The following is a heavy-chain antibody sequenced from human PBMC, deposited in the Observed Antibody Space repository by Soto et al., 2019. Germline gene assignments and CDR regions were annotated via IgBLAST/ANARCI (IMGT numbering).Heavy chain of an antibody. J-gene: IGHJ5*02. V-gene: IGHV4-4*07. CDR1: GASISGFY. Sequence: QVQLQESGPGLVKPSETLSLTCTVSGASISGFYWSWIRKSDGKGLEWIGRIYATGTTDYNPTLKSRVMMSVDTSKKQFSLKFRSVTAANMAVYYCVSDGTNTLRDWLDPWGQGISVTVSS. D-gene: IGHD3-16*01. CDR2: IYATGTT. CDR3: VSDGTNTLRDWLDP.